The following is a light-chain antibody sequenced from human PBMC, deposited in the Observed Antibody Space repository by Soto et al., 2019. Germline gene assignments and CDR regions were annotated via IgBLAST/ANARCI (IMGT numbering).Light chain of an antibody. Sequence: EIVLTQSPGTLSLSPGERATLSCRASQSVSSSYVAWYQQKPGQAPRLLIYGASSRATGIPARFSGSGSGPEFTLNISRLEPEDFAVYYCQQYGSSRTFGQGTKVEIK. V-gene: IGKV3-20*01. CDR3: QQYGSSRT. J-gene: IGKJ1*01. CDR1: QSVSSSY. CDR2: GAS.